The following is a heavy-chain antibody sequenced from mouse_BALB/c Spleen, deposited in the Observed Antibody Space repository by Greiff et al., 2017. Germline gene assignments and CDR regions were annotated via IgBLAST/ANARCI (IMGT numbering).Heavy chain of an antibody. V-gene: IGHV1-12*01. CDR3: ARADYDRVDY. CDR2: IYPGNGDT. CDR1: GYTFTSYN. J-gene: IGHJ2*01. Sequence: LQQPGAELVKPGASVKMSCKASGYTFTSYNMHWVKQTPGQGLEWIGAIYPGNGDTSYNQKFKGKATLTADKSSSTAYMQLSSLTSEDSAVYYCARADYDRVDYWGQGTTLTVSS. D-gene: IGHD2-4*01.